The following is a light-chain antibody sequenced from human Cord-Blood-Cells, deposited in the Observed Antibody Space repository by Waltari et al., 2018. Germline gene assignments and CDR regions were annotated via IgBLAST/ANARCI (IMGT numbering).Light chain of an antibody. CDR2: EVS. CDR1: SSDVGSYNL. J-gene: IGLJ1*01. CDR3: CSYAGSSTHYV. Sequence: QSALTQPASVSGSPGQSITISCTGTSSDVGSYNLVSWYQQHPGKAPKLMIYEVSKRPSGVSNRFSGSKSGNTASLTSSGLQAEDEADYYCCSYAGSSTHYVFGTGTKVTVL. V-gene: IGLV2-23*02.